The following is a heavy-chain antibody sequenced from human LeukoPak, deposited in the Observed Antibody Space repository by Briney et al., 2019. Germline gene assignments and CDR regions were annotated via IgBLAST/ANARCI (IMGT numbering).Heavy chain of an antibody. Sequence: SETLSLICSVSSYSINSNYYWGWIRQSPGKGLEWIGSIYHTGSTYYNPSLKSRVTISLDASNKQFSLRLSSVTAADTAVYYCARGSHPVTGTLGGYFDPWGQGTLVTVSS. CDR2: IYHTGST. V-gene: IGHV4-38-2*02. CDR3: ARGSHPVTGTLGGYFDP. D-gene: IGHD6-19*01. J-gene: IGHJ4*02. CDR1: SYSINSNYY.